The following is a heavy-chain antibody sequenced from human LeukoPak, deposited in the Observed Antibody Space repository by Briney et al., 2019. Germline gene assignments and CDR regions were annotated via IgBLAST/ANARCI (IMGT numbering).Heavy chain of an antibody. CDR1: GGSIDNSNYF. J-gene: IGHJ6*03. CDR3: SRQVNYYYLDV. D-gene: IGHD2-21*01. V-gene: IGHV4-39*01. CDR2: ISYTGGT. Sequence: PSETLSLTCSVSGGSIDNSNYFWGWIRQPPRKGLECIGTISYTGGTYYTPSLESRLTMSVDTTKNYFSLRLTSLTAADTAVYYCSRQVNYYYLDVWGKGTTVTVSS.